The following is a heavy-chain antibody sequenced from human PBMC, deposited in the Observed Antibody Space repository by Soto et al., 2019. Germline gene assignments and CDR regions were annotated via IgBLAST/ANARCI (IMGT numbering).Heavy chain of an antibody. CDR3: TRDLVPYVVDGMDV. CDR2: ISSSSDYI. J-gene: IGHJ6*02. V-gene: IGHV3-21*01. CDR1: GFSFSSYS. Sequence: PVGSLRLSCAASGFSFSSYSMNWVRQAPGEGLEWVSSISSSSDYIYYADSVKGRFTISRDNAKNSLYLQMDSLRAEDTAVYYCTRDLVPYVVDGMDVWGQGTTVTVS. D-gene: IGHD6-13*01.